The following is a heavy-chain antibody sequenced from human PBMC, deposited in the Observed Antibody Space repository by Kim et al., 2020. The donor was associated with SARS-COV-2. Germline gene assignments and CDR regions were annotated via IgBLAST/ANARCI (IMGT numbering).Heavy chain of an antibody. Sequence: GEPGKGRFTIARDNSRDTLFLQMNSLRAEDTAIYYCAKHPTASCYTGLDYWGQGTLVTVSS. J-gene: IGHJ4*02. V-gene: IGHV3-23*02. D-gene: IGHD2-2*02. CDR3: AKHPTASCYTGLDY.